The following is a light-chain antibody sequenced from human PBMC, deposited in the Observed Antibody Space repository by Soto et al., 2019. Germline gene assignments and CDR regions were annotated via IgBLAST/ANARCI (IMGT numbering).Light chain of an antibody. Sequence: DIVMTQSPDSLAVSLGERATINCKSSQSVLYSSNNKNYLAWYQQRPGQPPKLLIYWASTREYGVPDRFSGSGSGTDFTLTITSLQAEDVAVYYCQQYEITPPTFGQGTKFEIK. CDR3: QQYEITPPT. CDR1: QSVLYSSNNKNY. CDR2: WAS. J-gene: IGKJ2*01. V-gene: IGKV4-1*01.